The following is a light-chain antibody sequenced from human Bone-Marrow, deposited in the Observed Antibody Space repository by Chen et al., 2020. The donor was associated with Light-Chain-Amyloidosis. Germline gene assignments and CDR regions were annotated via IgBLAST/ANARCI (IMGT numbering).Light chain of an antibody. CDR2: RDT. J-gene: IGLJ2*01. V-gene: IGLV3-25*03. CDR1: DLPTKY. Sequence: SYELTQPPSVSVSPGQTARITCSGDDLPTKYAYWYQQKPGQAPVLVIHRDTERPSGSSGRFSGCSSGTTATLTISGVQAEDEADYHGQSADSSGTYEVIFGGGTKLTVL. CDR3: QSADSSGTYEVI.